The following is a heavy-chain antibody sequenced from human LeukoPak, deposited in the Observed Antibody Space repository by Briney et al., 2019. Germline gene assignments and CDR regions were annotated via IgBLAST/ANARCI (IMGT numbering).Heavy chain of an antibody. V-gene: IGHV3-7*01. Sequence: PGRSLRLSCAASGFTFSSYAMHWVRKAPGKGLEWVANIKQDGSEKYYVDSVKGRLTISRDNAKNSLYLQMNSLRADDTAVYYCARARHYSDYYYYYMDVWGKGTTVTVSS. J-gene: IGHJ6*03. CDR2: IKQDGSEK. CDR1: GFTFSSYA. CDR3: ARARHYSDYYYYYMDV. D-gene: IGHD2-15*01.